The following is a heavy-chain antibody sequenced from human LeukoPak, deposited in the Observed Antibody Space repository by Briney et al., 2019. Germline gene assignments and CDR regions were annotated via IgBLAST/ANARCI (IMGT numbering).Heavy chain of an antibody. Sequence: PSETLSLTCTVSGGSISSSSYYWGWIRQPPGKGLEWIGSIYYSGSTYYNPSLKSRVTISVDTSKNQFSLKLSSVTAADTAVYYCARDSVYDYVWGSYRYSPTFDYWGQGTLVTVSS. V-gene: IGHV4-39*07. J-gene: IGHJ4*02. CDR1: GGSISSSSYY. CDR3: ARDSVYDYVWGSYRYSPTFDY. CDR2: IYYSGST. D-gene: IGHD3-16*02.